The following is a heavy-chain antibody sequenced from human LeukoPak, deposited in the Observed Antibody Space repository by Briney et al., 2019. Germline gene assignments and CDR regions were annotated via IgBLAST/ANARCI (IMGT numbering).Heavy chain of an antibody. Sequence: PGGSLRLSCAASGFNFSDYSMNWVRQASGKGLEWISYIGISSGNTKYADSVKGRFTISRDKARNSLYLQLSRLQVEDTDVCYCARDHGSAFDDWGHGTLVTVSS. V-gene: IGHV3-48*01. CDR2: IGISSGNT. CDR1: GFNFSDYS. CDR3: ARDHGSAFDD. J-gene: IGHJ4*01.